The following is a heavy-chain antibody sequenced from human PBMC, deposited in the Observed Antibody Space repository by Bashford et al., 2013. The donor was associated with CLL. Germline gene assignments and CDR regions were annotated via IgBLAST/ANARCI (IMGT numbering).Heavy chain of an antibody. J-gene: IGHJ3*02. CDR2: IKNTVHGGAI. Sequence: GGPLRLSCASLWILFQWRLDELGPPGSREGGLEWVGRIKNTVHGGAIDYAAPVKGRFTISRDDSQQTVDLQMNSLKTDDTGVYYCTRVGNLDDDYFLDDASDIWAQGTMVT. CDR3: TRVGNLDDDYFLDDASDI. D-gene: IGHD5-12*01. V-gene: IGHV3-15*01. CDR1: ILFQWRL.